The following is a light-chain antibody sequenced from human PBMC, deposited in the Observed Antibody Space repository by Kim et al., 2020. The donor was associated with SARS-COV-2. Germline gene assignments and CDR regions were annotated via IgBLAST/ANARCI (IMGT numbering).Light chain of an antibody. CDR3: AAWDDRLYVV. Sequence: ELTQPPSASGTPGQRVTISCSGSSSNIGSNPVNWYQQLPGTAPKLLIYSDNQRPSGIPDRFSGSKSGTSASLAISGLQSEDEADYCCAAWDDRLYVVFGGGTQLTVL. J-gene: IGLJ2*01. CDR2: SDN. V-gene: IGLV1-44*01. CDR1: SSNIGSNP.